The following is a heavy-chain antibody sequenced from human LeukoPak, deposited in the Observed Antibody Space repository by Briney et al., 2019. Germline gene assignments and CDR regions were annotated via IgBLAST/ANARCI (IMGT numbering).Heavy chain of an antibody. Sequence: GESLKISCKGSGYSFISYWIGWVRQMPGKGLEWMGIIYPGDSNTRYSPSVEGQVTISADKSISTAYLQWSSLKASDTAMYYCARQAATAYDYFDYWGQGTPVTVSS. CDR1: GYSFISYW. V-gene: IGHV5-51*01. CDR2: IYPGDSNT. J-gene: IGHJ4*02. D-gene: IGHD1-1*01. CDR3: ARQAATAYDYFDY.